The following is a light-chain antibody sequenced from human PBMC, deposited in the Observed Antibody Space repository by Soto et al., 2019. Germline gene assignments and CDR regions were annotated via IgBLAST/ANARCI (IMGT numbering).Light chain of an antibody. J-gene: IGKJ1*01. CDR3: QQTYNTPLT. CDR2: DAS. CDR1: QTISTY. Sequence: IQMTQSPSSLAASFGDRITITCRASQTISTYVNWYRQKSGAAPELLLYDASTLQSGVPSRFSGGASGTDFTLTISSLQLEDFATYYCQQTYNTPLTFGQGTKV. V-gene: IGKV1-39*01.